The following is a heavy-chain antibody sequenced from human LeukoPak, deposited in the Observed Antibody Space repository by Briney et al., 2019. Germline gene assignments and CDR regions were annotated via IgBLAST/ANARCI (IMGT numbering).Heavy chain of an antibody. Sequence: PSETLSLTCTVSGGSISSYYWSWIRQPPGKGLEWIGYIYYSGSTNYNPSLKSRVTISVDTSKNQFSLKLSSVTAADTAVYYCARYGGITSALDAFDIWGQGTMVTVSS. CDR3: ARYGGITSALDAFDI. V-gene: IGHV4-59*01. CDR1: GGSISSYY. J-gene: IGHJ3*02. CDR2: IYYSGST. D-gene: IGHD3-10*01.